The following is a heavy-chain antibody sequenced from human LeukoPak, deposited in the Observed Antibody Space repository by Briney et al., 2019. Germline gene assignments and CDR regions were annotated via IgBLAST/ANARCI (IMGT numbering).Heavy chain of an antibody. J-gene: IGHJ4*02. CDR2: ISAYNGNT. Sequence: AXXQGXXXMGWISAYNGNTNYAQKLQGRVTMTTDTSTSTAYMELRSLRSDDTAVYYCARSEMVETPPDYWGQGTLVTVSS. D-gene: IGHD2-8*01. V-gene: IGHV1-18*01. CDR3: ARSEMVETPPDY.